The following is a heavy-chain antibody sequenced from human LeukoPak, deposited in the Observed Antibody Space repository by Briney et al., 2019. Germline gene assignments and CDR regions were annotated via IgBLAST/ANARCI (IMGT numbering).Heavy chain of an antibody. Sequence: GASVKVSCKASGYTFTSYDINWVRQATGQGLEWMGWMNPNSGNTGYTQKFQGRVTMTRNTSISTAYMELSSLRSEDTAVYFCARYGHSPFFDYWGQGTLVIVSS. J-gene: IGHJ4*02. CDR1: GYTFTSYD. CDR3: ARYGHSPFFDY. V-gene: IGHV1-8*01. CDR2: MNPNSGNT. D-gene: IGHD4-17*01.